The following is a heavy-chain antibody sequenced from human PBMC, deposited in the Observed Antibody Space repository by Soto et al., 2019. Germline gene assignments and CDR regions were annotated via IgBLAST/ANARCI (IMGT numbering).Heavy chain of an antibody. CDR2: ISYDGNNK. D-gene: IGHD2-2*01. CDR1: GFTFSSYG. Sequence: QVQLVESGGGVVQPGRSLRLACAASGFTFSSYGMHWVRRAPGKGLEWVAVISYDGNNKYYGDSVKGRFSISKDNSKNTLYLQMDILRAEDTALYYCAKAYAVPAATASFDYWGQGTLVTVSS. J-gene: IGHJ4*02. CDR3: AKAYAVPAATASFDY. V-gene: IGHV3-30*18.